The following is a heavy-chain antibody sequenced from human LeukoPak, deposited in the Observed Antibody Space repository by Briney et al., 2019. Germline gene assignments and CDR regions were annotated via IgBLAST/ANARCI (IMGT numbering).Heavy chain of an antibody. Sequence: PGGSLKLSCAASGFTFSGSAVHWVRQASGKGLEWVCRMRTKANNYATAHAASVKGRFTISRDDSKNTAYLQMNSLKTEDTAVYYCTTFPRQLRFSGGVGGFDPWGQGTLVTVSS. J-gene: IGHJ5*02. CDR2: MRTKANNYAT. D-gene: IGHD3-3*01. CDR3: TTFPRQLRFSGGVGGFDP. V-gene: IGHV3-73*01. CDR1: GFTFSGSA.